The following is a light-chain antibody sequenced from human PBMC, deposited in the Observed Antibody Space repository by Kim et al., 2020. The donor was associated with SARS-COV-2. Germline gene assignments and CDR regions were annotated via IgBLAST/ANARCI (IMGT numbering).Light chain of an antibody. CDR1: QSVSSS. V-gene: IGKV3-11*01. CDR2: EAS. CDR3: QQRTSWPLT. J-gene: IGKJ4*01. Sequence: SPGEVATLSCGASQSVSSSAWYQQKPGQAPRLLIYEASNRATGIPARFSGSGSGTDFTLTISSLEPEDVAVYYCQQRTSWPLTFGGGTKVDIK.